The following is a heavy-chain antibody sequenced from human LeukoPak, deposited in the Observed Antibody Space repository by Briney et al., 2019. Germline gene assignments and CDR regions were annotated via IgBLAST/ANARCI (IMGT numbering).Heavy chain of an antibody. CDR2: IYHSGST. CDR1: GGSISSGGYS. D-gene: IGHD1-1*01. J-gene: IGHJ5*02. CDR3: ARGSGNAWFDP. Sequence: SQTVSLTCAVSGGSISSGGYSWSWIRQPPGKGLEWIGYIYHSGSTYYNPSLKSRVTISVDRSKNQFSLKLSSVTAADTAVYYCARGSGNAWFDPWGQGTLVTVSS. V-gene: IGHV4-30-2*01.